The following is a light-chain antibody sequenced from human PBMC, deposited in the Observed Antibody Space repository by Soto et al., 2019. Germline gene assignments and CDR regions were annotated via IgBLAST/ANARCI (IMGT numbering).Light chain of an antibody. V-gene: IGKV1-9*01. CDR3: QQRSDYPIT. CDR1: QGISSY. J-gene: IGKJ5*01. Sequence: DIQLTQSPSFLSASVGDTVTITCRASQGISSYLAWYQQKPGKAPKLLIHSAFTLQSGVPSRFSGSGSGTEFTLTISSLQPEDFATYCCQQRSDYPITFGQGTRLEIK. CDR2: SAF.